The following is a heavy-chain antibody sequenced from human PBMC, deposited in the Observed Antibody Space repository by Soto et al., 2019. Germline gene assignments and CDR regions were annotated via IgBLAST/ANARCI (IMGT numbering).Heavy chain of an antibody. CDR2: FICISSYI. V-gene: IGHV3-21*06. D-gene: IGHD6-13*01. CDR3: ARVEDSSSR. J-gene: IGHJ4*02. Sequence: TGGSLRLSCAASGFTFSSYSMNWVRQAPGKGLEWVSSFICISSYIYYADSVKGRFTFSRDNAKNSLYLQMNSLRAEDTAVYYCARVEDSSSRWGQGTLVTVSS. CDR1: GFTFSSYS.